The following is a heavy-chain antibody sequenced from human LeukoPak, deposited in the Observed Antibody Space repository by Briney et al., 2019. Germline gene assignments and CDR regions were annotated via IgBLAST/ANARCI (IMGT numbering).Heavy chain of an antibody. J-gene: IGHJ6*03. V-gene: IGHV4-34*01. Sequence: KPSETLSLTCAVYGGSFNGYYWSWIRQPPGKGLEWIGEINHSGSTNYNPSLESRVTISVDTSKNQFSLKLSSVTAADAAVYYCARGLGDSSGYYSHYYYYMDVWGKGTTVTVSS. CDR3: ARGLGDSSGYYSHYYYYMDV. CDR1: GGSFNGYY. CDR2: INHSGST. D-gene: IGHD3-22*01.